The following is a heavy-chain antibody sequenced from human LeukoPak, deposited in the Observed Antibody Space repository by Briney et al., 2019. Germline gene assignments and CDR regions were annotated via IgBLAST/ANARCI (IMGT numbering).Heavy chain of an antibody. D-gene: IGHD6-13*01. V-gene: IGHV4-59*01. CDR2: IYYSGTT. CDR3: ARGVYIAAAQYGY. Sequence: SETLSLTCTVSGGSFSSYYWSWIRQPPGKGLEWIGYIYYSGTTNYNPSLKSRVTISVDTSKNQFSLKLSSVTAADTAVHYCARGVYIAAAQYGYWGQGTLVTVSS. J-gene: IGHJ4*02. CDR1: GGSFSSYY.